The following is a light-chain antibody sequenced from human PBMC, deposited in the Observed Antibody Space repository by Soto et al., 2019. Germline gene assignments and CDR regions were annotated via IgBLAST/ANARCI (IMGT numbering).Light chain of an antibody. CDR3: PVWDSSSEYV. V-gene: IGLV3-21*02. Sequence: SYELTQPPSVSVAPGQTARIACGGKNIGSKSVHWYQKKPGQAPVLVVYDDSDRPSGIPERFSGSNSGNTATLTISRVEAGDEADYYCPVWDSSSEYVFGTGTKVTVL. CDR1: NIGSKS. CDR2: DDS. J-gene: IGLJ1*01.